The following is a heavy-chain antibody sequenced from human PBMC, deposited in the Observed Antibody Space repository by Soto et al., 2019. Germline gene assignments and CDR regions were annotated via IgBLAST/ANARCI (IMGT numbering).Heavy chain of an antibody. CDR3: AKDRPPIGSGGNGGCYYGMDV. V-gene: IGHV3-23*01. Sequence: GGSLRLSCAASGFTFSSYAMSWVRQAPGKGLEWVSAISGSGGSTYYADSVKGRFTISRDNSKNTLYLQMNSLRAEDTAVYYCAKDRPPIGSGGNGGCYYGMDVWGQGTTVTVSS. J-gene: IGHJ6*02. CDR2: ISGSGGST. D-gene: IGHD2-15*01. CDR1: GFTFSSYA.